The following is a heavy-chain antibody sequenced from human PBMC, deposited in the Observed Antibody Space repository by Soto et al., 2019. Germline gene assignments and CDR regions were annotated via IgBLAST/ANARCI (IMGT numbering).Heavy chain of an antibody. CDR1: GFTFSSYG. CDR2: ISYDGSNK. D-gene: IGHD4-17*01. J-gene: IGHJ4*02. Sequence: HPGGSLRLSCAASGFTFSSYGMHWVRQAPGKGLEWVAVISYDGSNKYYADSVKGRFTISRDNSKNTLYLQMNSLRAEDTAVYYCAKAPPTAGPLLGYFDYWGQGTLVTVSS. CDR3: AKAPPTAGPLLGYFDY. V-gene: IGHV3-30*18.